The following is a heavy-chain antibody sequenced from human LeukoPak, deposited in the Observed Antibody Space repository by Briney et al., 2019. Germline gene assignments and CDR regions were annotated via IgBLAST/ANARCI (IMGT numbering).Heavy chain of an antibody. CDR3: AREIPGGRLDY. CDR1: GGSISSYH. J-gene: IGHJ4*02. D-gene: IGHD1-14*01. CDR2: IYYSGST. V-gene: IGHV4-59*01. Sequence: SETLSLTCTVPGGSISSYHWSWIRQPPGKGLEWLGYIYYSGSTNYNPSLKSRVTISVDTSKNQFSLNLSSVTAADTAVYYCAREIPGGRLDYWGQGTLVTVSS.